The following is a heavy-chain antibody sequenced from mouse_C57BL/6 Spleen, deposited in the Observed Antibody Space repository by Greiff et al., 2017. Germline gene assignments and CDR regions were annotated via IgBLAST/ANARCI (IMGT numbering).Heavy chain of an antibody. D-gene: IGHD5-5*01. J-gene: IGHJ4*01. CDR1: GYSFTSYW. CDR2: IYPSDSAT. V-gene: IGHV1-61*01. Sequence: QVQLQQPGAELVRPGSSVKLSCKASGYSFTSYWMHWVKQRPEKGLEWIGIIYPSDSATHYNQKFQDKATLTVDKSASTAYMQLSSLTSEDSAVYYCARGPADCNATWKEYWGQGTPVTVST. CDR3: ARGPADCNATWKEY.